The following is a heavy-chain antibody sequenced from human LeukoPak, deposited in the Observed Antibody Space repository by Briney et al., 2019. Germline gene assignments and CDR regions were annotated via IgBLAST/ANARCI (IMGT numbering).Heavy chain of an antibody. J-gene: IGHJ4*02. CDR3: AREYGDYRRGYFDY. Sequence: NPSETLSLTCTVSGGSISSYYWSWIRQPPGKGLEWIGYIYYSGSTNYNPSLKSRVTISVDTSKNQFSLKLSSVTAADTAVYYCAREYGDYRRGYFDYWGQGTLVTVSS. CDR2: IYYSGST. D-gene: IGHD4-17*01. V-gene: IGHV4-59*01. CDR1: GGSISSYY.